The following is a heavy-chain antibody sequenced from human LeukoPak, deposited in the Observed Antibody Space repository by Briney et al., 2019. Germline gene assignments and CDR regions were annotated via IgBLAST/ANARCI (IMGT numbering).Heavy chain of an antibody. D-gene: IGHD3-3*01. V-gene: IGHV3-23*01. CDR1: GFTFSSYA. CDR2: ISGSGGST. Sequence: GGSLRLSCAASGFTFSSYAMSWVRQAPGKGLEWVSAISGSGGSTYYADSVKGRFTISRDNSRNTLYLQMNSLRAEDTAVYYCAKANDFWSGYYDYWGQGTLVTVSS. CDR3: AKANDFWSGYYDY. J-gene: IGHJ4*02.